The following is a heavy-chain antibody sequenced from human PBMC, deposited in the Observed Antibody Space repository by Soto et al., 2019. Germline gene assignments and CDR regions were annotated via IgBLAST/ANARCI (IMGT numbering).Heavy chain of an antibody. D-gene: IGHD3-3*01. J-gene: IGHJ1*01. CDR3: TTDNMFGATSPQFHH. CDR1: GFTFSSYA. V-gene: IGHV3-15*01. CDR2: IKSKAEGRTT. Sequence: GGSLRLSCAASGFTFSSYAMSWVRQAPGKGLEWVGRIKSKAEGRTTDFAASVKGRFSISGDDSKNMLYLQMNNLQTEDTAVYFCTTDNMFGATSPQFHHWGQGTLVTVSS.